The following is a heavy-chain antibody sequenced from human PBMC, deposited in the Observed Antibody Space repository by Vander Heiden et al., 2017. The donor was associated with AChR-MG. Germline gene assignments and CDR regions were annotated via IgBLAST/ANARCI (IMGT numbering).Heavy chain of an antibody. J-gene: IGHJ4*02. CDR1: GYTFTSYY. V-gene: IGHV1-46*01. Sequence: QVQLVQSGAEVKKPGASVKVSCKASGYTFTSYYMHWVRQAPGQGLEWMGIINPSGGSTSYAQKFQGRVTMTRDTSTSTVYMELSSLRSEDTAVYYCARGSEDSGLMVYALDYWGQGTLVTVSS. CDR2: INPSGGST. CDR3: ARGSEDSGLMVYALDY. D-gene: IGHD2-8*01.